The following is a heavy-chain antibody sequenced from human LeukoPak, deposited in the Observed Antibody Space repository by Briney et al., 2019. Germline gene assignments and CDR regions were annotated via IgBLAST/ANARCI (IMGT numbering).Heavy chain of an antibody. CDR2: INHSGST. J-gene: IGHJ4*02. D-gene: IGHD3-22*01. Sequence: SETLSLTCAVYGGSFSGYYWSWIRQPPGKGLEWIGEINHSGSTNYNPSLKSRVTISVDMSKNQFSLKLSSVTAADTAVYYCARGYYDSSGYHDYWGQGTLVTVSS. CDR3: ARGYYDSSGYHDY. CDR1: GGSFSGYY. V-gene: IGHV4-34*01.